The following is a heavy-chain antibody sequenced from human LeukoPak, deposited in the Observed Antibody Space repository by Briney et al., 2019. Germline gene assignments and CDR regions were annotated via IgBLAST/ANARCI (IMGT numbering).Heavy chain of an antibody. CDR1: GFTFSSYA. D-gene: IGHD3/OR15-3a*01. J-gene: IGHJ1*01. CDR2: ISGNGGST. CDR3: EREFGLITST. V-gene: IGHV3-23*01. Sequence: GGSLRLSCAASGFTFSSYAMKWLRQAPGKGLEWVSSISGNGGSTYSADSVKGRFTISRDNSKNTLYLQMNSLRAEDTAVYYCEREFGLITSTWGEGTLVTVSS.